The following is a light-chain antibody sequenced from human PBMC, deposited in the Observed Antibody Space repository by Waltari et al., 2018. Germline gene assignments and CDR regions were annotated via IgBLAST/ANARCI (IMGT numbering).Light chain of an antibody. CDR2: AAS. CDR3: QQLNSYPRT. V-gene: IGKV1-9*01. J-gene: IGKJ4*01. CDR1: QGISSN. Sequence: DIQMTQSPSSLSASVGDRVTMTCRASQGISSNLAWYQQKPGKAPKLLIYAASTLQSGVPSRFSGSGYGTEFTLTISSLQPEDFATYYCQQLNSYPRTFGGGTKVEIK.